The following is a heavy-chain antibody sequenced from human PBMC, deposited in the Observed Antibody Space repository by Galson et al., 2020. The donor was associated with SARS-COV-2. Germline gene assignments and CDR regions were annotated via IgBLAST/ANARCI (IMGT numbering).Heavy chain of an antibody. V-gene: IGHV4-59*11. CDR2: VFYTGST. D-gene: IGHD3-10*01. J-gene: IGHJ3*01. Sequence: SETLSLTCAVSGASMSSHYWTWIRQPPGKGLEWIGYVFYTGSTDYNPSLKSRVTISMDTSKNQFSLKLTSVTAADTAVYYCAGLRTLSAFDVWGQGTLVTVSS. CDR3: AGLRTLSAFDV. CDR1: GASMSSHY.